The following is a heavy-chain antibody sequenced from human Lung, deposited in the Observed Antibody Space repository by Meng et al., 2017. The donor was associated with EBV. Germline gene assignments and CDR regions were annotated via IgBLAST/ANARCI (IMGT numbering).Heavy chain of an antibody. V-gene: IGHV4-30-4*08. J-gene: IGHJ2*01. CDR3: ARGATSVFDL. CDR2: IYDSGST. CDR1: GGSIRFGDYY. Sequence: HVQLQESGPGLVKPSQTLSLTSTVSGGSIRFGDYYWSCIRQPPGKGLEWIGYIYDSGSTSYNPSLMSRVTISVDTSRNQFSLKLTSVTAADTAVYYCARGATSVFDLWGRGTLVTVSS.